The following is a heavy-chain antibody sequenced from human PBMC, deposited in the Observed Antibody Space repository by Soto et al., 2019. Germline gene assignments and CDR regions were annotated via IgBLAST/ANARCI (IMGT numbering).Heavy chain of an antibody. CDR2: ISGSGGST. CDR1: GFTFSSYV. J-gene: IGHJ4*02. D-gene: IGHD3-16*01. V-gene: IGHV3-23*01. Sequence: EVQLLESGGGLVQPGGSLRLSCAASGFTFSSYVMSWVRQAPGKGLEWVSAISGSGGSTYYADSVMGRFTISRDNSKNTLYLQMNSLRAKDTAVYYCTKSPHPDFCDFGFWGQGTLVTVSS. CDR3: TKSPHPDFCDFGF.